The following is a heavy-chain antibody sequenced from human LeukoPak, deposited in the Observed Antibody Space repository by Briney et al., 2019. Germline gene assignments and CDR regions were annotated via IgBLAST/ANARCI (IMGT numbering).Heavy chain of an antibody. J-gene: IGHJ6*03. CDR3: ARVGHDYSTYYYYYYMDV. Sequence: SETLSLTCTVSGGSISSGDYYWSWIRQPPGKGLEWIGYIYTSGSTNYNPSLKSRVTISVDTSKNQFSLKLSSVTAADTAVYYCARVGHDYSTYYYYYYMDVWGKGTTVTVSS. D-gene: IGHD4-11*01. V-gene: IGHV4-61*08. CDR1: GGSISSGDYY. CDR2: IYTSGST.